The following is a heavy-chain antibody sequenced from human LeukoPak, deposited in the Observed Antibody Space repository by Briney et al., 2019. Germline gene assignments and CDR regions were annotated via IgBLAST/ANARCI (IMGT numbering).Heavy chain of an antibody. D-gene: IGHD3-22*01. CDR2: IYSGGST. V-gene: IGHV3-53*01. CDR3: ARSSGYYYVFGY. J-gene: IGHJ4*02. CDR1: GFTVSSNY. Sequence: TGGSLRLSCAASGFTVSSNYMSWVRQAPGKGLEWVSVIYSGGSTYYADSVKGRFTISRDNSKNTLYLQMNSLRAEDTAVYYCARSSGYYYVFGYWGQGTLVTVSS.